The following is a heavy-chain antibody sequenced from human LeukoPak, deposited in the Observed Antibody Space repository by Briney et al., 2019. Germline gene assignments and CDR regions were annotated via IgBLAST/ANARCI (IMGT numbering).Heavy chain of an antibody. J-gene: IGHJ4*02. Sequence: SVKVSCKASGGTFSSYAISWVRQAPGQGLEWMGGIIPIFGTANYAQKFQGRVTITADESTSTAYVELSSLRSEDTAVYYCARGPLIAVALFDYWGQGTLVTVSS. CDR2: IIPIFGTA. D-gene: IGHD6-19*01. CDR3: ARGPLIAVALFDY. CDR1: GGTFSSYA. V-gene: IGHV1-69*13.